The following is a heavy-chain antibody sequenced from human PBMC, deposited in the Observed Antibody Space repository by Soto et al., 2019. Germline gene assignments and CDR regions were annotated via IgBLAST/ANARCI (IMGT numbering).Heavy chain of an antibody. Sequence: EVQLVESGEGLVQPGGSLRLSCAAYGFTFSSYWMRWVRQAQGKGLEWVANIKQDGSEKYYVDSVKGLITISRDNAKNSLYLQMNSLRAEDTAVYYCARVFREGYAFDIWGQGTMVTVSS. CDR1: GFTFSSYW. CDR3: ARVFREGYAFDI. J-gene: IGHJ3*02. D-gene: IGHD3-10*01. V-gene: IGHV3-7*05. CDR2: IKQDGSEK.